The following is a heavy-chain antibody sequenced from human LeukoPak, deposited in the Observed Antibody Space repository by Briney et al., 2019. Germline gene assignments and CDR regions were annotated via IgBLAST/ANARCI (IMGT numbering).Heavy chain of an antibody. CDR2: IYSGGST. J-gene: IGHJ4*02. D-gene: IGHD6-19*01. CDR3: ARHSSTGWSLQYDY. CDR1: GFTVSSNY. Sequence: SGGSLRLSCAASGFTVSSNYMSWVRQPPGKGLEWVSIIYSGGSTNYADSVKGRFTISRDNSKNTRYLEMNSLRAGDTAVYYCARHSSTGWSLQYDYWGEGTLVTVSS. V-gene: IGHV3-53*01.